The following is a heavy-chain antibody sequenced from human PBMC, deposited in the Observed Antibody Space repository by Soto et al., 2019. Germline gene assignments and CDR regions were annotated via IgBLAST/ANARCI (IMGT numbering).Heavy chain of an antibody. CDR2: ISGSGGST. CDR1: GFTFSSYA. J-gene: IGHJ4*02. D-gene: IGHD6-19*01. CDR3: AKEVGQWLPRGGYFDY. V-gene: IGHV3-23*01. Sequence: EVQLLESGGGLVQPGGSLRLSCAASGFTFSSYAMSWVRQAPGKGLEWVSAISGSGGSTYYADSVKGRFTISRDNSKNTLYLQMNSLRAEDTAVYSCAKEVGQWLPRGGYFDYWGQGTLVTVSS.